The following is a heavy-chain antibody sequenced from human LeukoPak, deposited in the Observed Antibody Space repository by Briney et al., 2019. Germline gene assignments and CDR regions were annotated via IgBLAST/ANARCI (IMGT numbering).Heavy chain of an antibody. CDR1: GYSFTSYW. CDR3: ARVHEYGDYPLNWYFDL. V-gene: IGHV5-51*01. Sequence: GESLKISCKGSGYSFTSYWIAWVRQMPGKGLEWMGIIYPGDSDTRYSPSFQGQVTISADKSISTAYLQWSSLKASDTAMYYCARVHEYGDYPLNWYFDLWGRGTLVTVSS. CDR2: IYPGDSDT. J-gene: IGHJ2*01. D-gene: IGHD4-17*01.